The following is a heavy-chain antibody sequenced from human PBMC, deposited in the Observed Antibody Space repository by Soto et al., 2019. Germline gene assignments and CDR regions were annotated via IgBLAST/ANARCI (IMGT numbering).Heavy chain of an antibody. CDR2: ISGSGGST. CDR1: GFTFSNYA. V-gene: IGHV3-23*01. D-gene: IGHD2-2*01. CDR3: AKGSSTARPYYFDY. Sequence: GSLRLSCAASGFTFSNYAMSWVRQTPGKELEWFSAISGSGGSTYYADSVKGRFTISRDTSKNTLYLQMNSLTVVDTAVYYCAKGSSTARPYYFDYWGQGALVTVSS. J-gene: IGHJ4*02.